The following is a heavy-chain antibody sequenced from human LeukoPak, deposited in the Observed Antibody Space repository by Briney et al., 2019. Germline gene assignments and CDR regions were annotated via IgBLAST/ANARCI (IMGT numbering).Heavy chain of an antibody. CDR1: GFTFSSYG. J-gene: IGHJ6*02. CDR2: IWYDGSNK. V-gene: IGHV3-33*01. CDR3: ARDADPPYYGMDV. Sequence: GGSLRLSCAASGFTFSSYGMHWVRQAPGKGLEWVAVIWYDGSNKYYADSVKGRFTISRDNSKNTLYLQMNSLRAEDTAVYYCARDADPPYYGMDVWGQGTTVTVSS.